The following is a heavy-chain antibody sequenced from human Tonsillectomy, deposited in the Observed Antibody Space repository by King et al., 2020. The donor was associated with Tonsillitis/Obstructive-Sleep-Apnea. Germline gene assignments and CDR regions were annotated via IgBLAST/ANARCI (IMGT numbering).Heavy chain of an antibody. D-gene: IGHD5-12*01. CDR3: ARGVDGYDSYFYYYMAV. CDR1: GFIFSSYS. CDR2: ISSRSSYI. J-gene: IGHJ6*03. Sequence: QLVQSGGGLVKPGGSLRLSCAASGFIFSSYSINWVRQAPGQGLEWVSSISSRSSYIYYADSVKGRFIISRDNAKNSLYLQMNSLRAEDTAVYYCARGVDGYDSYFYYYMAVWGKGTTVTVSS. V-gene: IGHV3-21*01.